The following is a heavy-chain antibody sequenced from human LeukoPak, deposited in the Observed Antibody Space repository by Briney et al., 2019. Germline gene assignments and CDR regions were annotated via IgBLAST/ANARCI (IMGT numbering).Heavy chain of an antibody. CDR1: GGSFSGYY. Sequence: PSETLSLTCAVYGGSFSGYYWSWIRQPPGKGLEWIGEINHSGSTNYNPSLKSRVTISVDTSKNQFSLKLNSVTAADTAVYYCARRSGYSSSSGVNLWGQGSLVTVSS. CDR3: ARRSGYSSSSGVNL. J-gene: IGHJ5*02. D-gene: IGHD6-6*01. V-gene: IGHV4-34*01. CDR2: INHSGST.